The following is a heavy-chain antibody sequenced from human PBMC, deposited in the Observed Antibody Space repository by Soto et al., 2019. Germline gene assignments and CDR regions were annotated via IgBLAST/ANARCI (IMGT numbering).Heavy chain of an antibody. CDR3: AKDLGIVVVPAAARFDP. Sequence: EVQLLESGEGLVQPGGSLRLSCAASGFTFSSYAMSWVRQAPGKGLEWVSAISGSGGSTYYADSVKGRFTISRDNSKNTLYLQMNSLRAEDTAVYYCAKDLGIVVVPAAARFDPWGQGTLVTVSS. D-gene: IGHD2-2*01. CDR2: ISGSGGST. J-gene: IGHJ5*02. V-gene: IGHV3-23*01. CDR1: GFTFSSYA.